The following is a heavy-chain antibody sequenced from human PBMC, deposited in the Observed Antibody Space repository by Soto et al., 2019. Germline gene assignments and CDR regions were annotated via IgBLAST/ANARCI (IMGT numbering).Heavy chain of an antibody. CDR2: IWYDGSNK. CDR1: GFTFSSYG. J-gene: IGHJ3*02. Sequence: GGSLRLSCAASGFTFSSYGMHWVRQAPGKGLEWVAVIWYDGSNKYYADSVKGRFTISRDNSKNTLYLQMNSLRAEDTAVYYCARGLKLRWPIDAFDIWGQGTMVTVSS. V-gene: IGHV3-33*01. CDR3: ARGLKLRWPIDAFDI. D-gene: IGHD4-17*01.